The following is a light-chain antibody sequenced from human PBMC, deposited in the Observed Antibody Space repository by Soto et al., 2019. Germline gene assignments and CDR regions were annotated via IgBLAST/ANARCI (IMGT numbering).Light chain of an antibody. J-gene: IGKJ2*01. Sequence: DIQMTQSPSSLSASVGDRVTITCRASQSISNYLHWYQQKPGRAPKLLIYGASRLQSGVPSRFSATGSEAHFTLTISILQPEDFATSYCQQRYTSPYPFGHGTNLEL. CDR1: QSISNY. CDR3: QQRYTSPYP. V-gene: IGKV1-39*01. CDR2: GAS.